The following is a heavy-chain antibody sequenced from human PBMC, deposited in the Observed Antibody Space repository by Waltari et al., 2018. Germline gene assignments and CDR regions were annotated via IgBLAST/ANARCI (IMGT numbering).Heavy chain of an antibody. CDR3: ARARSYYYGSGSYLFDY. D-gene: IGHD3-10*01. J-gene: IGHJ4*02. Sequence: QVQLQESGPGLVKPSETLSLTCAVSGYSISSGYYWGWIRQPPGKGLEWSVSIYHSGSTYYNPSLKSRVTISVDTSKNQFSLKRSSVTAADTAVYYCARARSYYYGSGSYLFDYWGQGTLVTVSS. V-gene: IGHV4-38-2*01. CDR1: GYSISSGYY. CDR2: IYHSGST.